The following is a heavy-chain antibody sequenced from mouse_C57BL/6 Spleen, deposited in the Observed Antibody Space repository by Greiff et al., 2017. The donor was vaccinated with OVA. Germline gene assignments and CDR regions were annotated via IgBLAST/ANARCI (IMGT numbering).Heavy chain of an antibody. D-gene: IGHD2-4*01. CDR1: GYSITSGYY. Sequence: DVQLQESGPGLVKPSQSLSLTCSVTGYSITSGYYWNWIRQFPGNKLEWMGYISYDGSNNYNPSLKNRISITRDTSKNQFFLKLNSVTTEDTATYYCARTEALYYDYDGAWFAYWGQGTLVTVSA. V-gene: IGHV3-6*01. CDR3: ARTEALYYDYDGAWFAY. CDR2: ISYDGSN. J-gene: IGHJ3*01.